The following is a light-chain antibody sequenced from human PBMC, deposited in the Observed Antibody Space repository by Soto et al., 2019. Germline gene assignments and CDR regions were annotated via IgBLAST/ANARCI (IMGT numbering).Light chain of an antibody. CDR1: QTVSASY. V-gene: IGKV3D-20*02. CDR2: DAS. CDR3: QQRSNWPIT. J-gene: IGKJ5*01. Sequence: EIVVTQSPGTLSLSPGEQAPLSLRAGQTVSASYLAWYQQNPGQAPRLLIYDASTRATGIPARFSGSGSGTDFTLTISRLEPEDFAVYYCQQRSNWPITFGQGTRLEIK.